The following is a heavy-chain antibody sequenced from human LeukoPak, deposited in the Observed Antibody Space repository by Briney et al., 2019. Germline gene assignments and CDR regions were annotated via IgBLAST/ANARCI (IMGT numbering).Heavy chain of an antibody. V-gene: IGHV4-4*07. J-gene: IGHJ3*02. CDR1: GGSINNYY. Sequence: SETLSLTCTVSGGSINNYYWSWIRQPAGKGLEWIGRIFPSRNTNYNPSLKSRVIMSVDTSKNQFSLKLSSVTAADTAVYYCARGYGYCSSTSCYLAFDIWGQGTMVTVSS. D-gene: IGHD2-2*03. CDR2: IFPSRNT. CDR3: ARGYGYCSSTSCYLAFDI.